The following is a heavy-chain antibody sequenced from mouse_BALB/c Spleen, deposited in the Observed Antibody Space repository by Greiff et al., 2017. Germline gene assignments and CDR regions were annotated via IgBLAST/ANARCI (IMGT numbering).Heavy chain of an antibody. CDR2: ISSGGSYT. Sequence: EVQRVESGGGLVKPGGSLKLSCAASGFTFSSYAMSWVRQTPEKRLEWVATISSGGSYTYYPDSVKGRFTISRDNAKNTLYLQMSSLRSEDTAMYYCARQGYDYDDYWGQGTSVTVSS. CDR1: GFTFSSYA. J-gene: IGHJ4*01. D-gene: IGHD2-4*01. CDR3: ARQGYDYDDY. V-gene: IGHV5-9-3*01.